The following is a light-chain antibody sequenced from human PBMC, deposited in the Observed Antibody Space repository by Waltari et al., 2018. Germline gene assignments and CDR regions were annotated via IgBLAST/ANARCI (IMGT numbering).Light chain of an antibody. CDR1: QSLLHSNGYNY. CDR2: LGS. CDR3: MQALQTPLT. Sequence: DIVMTQSPLSLPVIPGEPASISCRSSQSLLHSNGYNYLDWYLQKQGQSPQLLVYLGSNRASGVPDRFSGSGSGTDFTLKISRVEAEDVGVYYCMQALQTPLTFGGGTKVEIK. V-gene: IGKV2-28*01. J-gene: IGKJ4*01.